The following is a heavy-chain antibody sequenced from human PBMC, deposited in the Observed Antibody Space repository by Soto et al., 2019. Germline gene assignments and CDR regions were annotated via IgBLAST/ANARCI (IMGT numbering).Heavy chain of an antibody. CDR3: ARTYDGSGPNSGGYGFDI. CDR1: GGSLTSYY. J-gene: IGHJ3*02. D-gene: IGHD3-22*01. V-gene: IGHV4-59*01. CDR2: IHYSGST. Sequence: ASETPSPTRRFSGGSLTSYYWSLIRPPPGKGLEWIAYIHYSGSTSYNPSLKSRVSISLDTSKNQFSLKLSSVTAADTAVYYCARTYDGSGPNSGGYGFDIWGQGTMVTVSS.